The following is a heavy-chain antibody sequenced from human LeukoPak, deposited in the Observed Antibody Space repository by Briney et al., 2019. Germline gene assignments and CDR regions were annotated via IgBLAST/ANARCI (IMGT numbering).Heavy chain of an antibody. CDR3: ARGVHGDDRWYFDL. D-gene: IGHD4-17*01. CDR2: IYYIGGT. Sequence: SETLSLTCTVSGGSISSYYWSWIRQPPGKGLEWIGYIYYIGGTNSNPSLKSRVTISVYTSKNQISLKLSSVTAADTAVYYCARGVHGDDRWYFDLWGRGTLVTVSS. V-gene: IGHV4-59*01. CDR1: GGSISSYY. J-gene: IGHJ2*01.